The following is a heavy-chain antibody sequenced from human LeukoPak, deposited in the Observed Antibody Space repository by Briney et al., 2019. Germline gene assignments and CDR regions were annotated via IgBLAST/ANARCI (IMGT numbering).Heavy chain of an antibody. CDR2: IYHSGST. D-gene: IGHD1-26*01. CDR3: ATYSGSYHPFS. Sequence: SETLSLTCAVSGGSISSSNWWSWVRQPPGKGLEWIGEIYHSGSTNYNPSLKSRVTISVDTSKNQFSLKLSSVTAADTAVYYCATYSGSYHPFSWGQGTLVTVSS. CDR1: GGSISSSNW. V-gene: IGHV4-4*02. J-gene: IGHJ4*02.